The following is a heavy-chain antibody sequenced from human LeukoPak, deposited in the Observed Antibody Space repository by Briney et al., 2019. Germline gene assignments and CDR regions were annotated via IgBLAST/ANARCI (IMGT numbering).Heavy chain of an antibody. CDR1: GFTFSGSA. D-gene: IGHD4-11*01. V-gene: IGHV3-73*01. CDR3: TRRLEGMTTVTTPGFDY. CDR2: IRSKANSYAT. Sequence: GGSLRLSCAASGFTFSGSAMHWDRQASGKGLEWVGRIRSKANSYATAYAASVKGRFTISRDDSKNTAYLQMNSLKTEDTAVYYCTRRLEGMTTVTTPGFDYWGQGTLVTVSS. J-gene: IGHJ4*02.